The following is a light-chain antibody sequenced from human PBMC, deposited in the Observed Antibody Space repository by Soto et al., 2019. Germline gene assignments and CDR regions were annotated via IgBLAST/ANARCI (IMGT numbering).Light chain of an antibody. CDR1: SSDVGGYNY. CDR2: DVT. J-gene: IGLJ2*01. V-gene: IGLV2-14*01. Sequence: QSALTQPASVSGSPGQSITISCTGTSSDVGGYNYVSWYQQHPGKAPKLMIYDVTNRPSGVSDRFSASKSGNTAFLTISGLQAEDEADYYCSSYTSSSTLLFGGGTKLTVL. CDR3: SSYTSSSTLL.